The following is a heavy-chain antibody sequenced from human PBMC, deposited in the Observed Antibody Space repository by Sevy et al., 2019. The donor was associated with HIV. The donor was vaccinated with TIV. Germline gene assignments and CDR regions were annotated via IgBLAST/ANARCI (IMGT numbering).Heavy chain of an antibody. Sequence: SETLSLTCAVSGGSISSYYWSWIRQPPGKGLEWIGYIYYSGSTNYNPTLKSRVTISVDTSKNQFSLKLSSVTAADTAVYYCARVLTTLTTSPSYYFDYWGQGTLVTVSS. D-gene: IGHD4-17*01. J-gene: IGHJ4*02. CDR2: IYYSGST. CDR1: GGSISSYY. V-gene: IGHV4-59*01. CDR3: ARVLTTLTTSPSYYFDY.